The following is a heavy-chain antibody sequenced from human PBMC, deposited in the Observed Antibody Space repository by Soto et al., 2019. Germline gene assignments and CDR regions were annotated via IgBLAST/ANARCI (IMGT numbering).Heavy chain of an antibody. D-gene: IGHD2-21*01. V-gene: IGHV3-23*01. J-gene: IGHJ5*02. CDR3: AKGSTHIQFNWFDP. Sequence: EVQLLESGGGLVEPGGSLSLSCAASGFTFSSYAMSWIRQPPGKGLEWVSAISGSGGTTYYVDCVKGRFTIAGDNYKNTLYLQMNCLRAEDTAVYYCAKGSTHIQFNWFDPWGQGALVTVSS. CDR1: GFTFSSYA. CDR2: ISGSGGTT.